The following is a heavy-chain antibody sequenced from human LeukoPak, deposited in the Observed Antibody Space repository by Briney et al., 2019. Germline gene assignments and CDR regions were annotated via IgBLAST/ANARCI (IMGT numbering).Heavy chain of an antibody. CDR1: GFTFSSYS. Sequence: PGGSLRLSCAASGFTFSSYSMNWVRQAPGKGLEWVSSISSSSSYIYYADSVKGRFTISRDNAKNSLYLQMNSLRAEDTAVYYCARTPSGSGWLFDYWGQGTLVTVSS. V-gene: IGHV3-21*01. CDR3: ARTPSGSGWLFDY. J-gene: IGHJ4*02. CDR2: ISSSSSYI. D-gene: IGHD6-25*01.